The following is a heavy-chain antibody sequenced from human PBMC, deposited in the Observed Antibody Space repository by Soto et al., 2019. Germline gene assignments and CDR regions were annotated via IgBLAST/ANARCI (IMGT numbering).Heavy chain of an antibody. CDR3: AKRRGAGGHFDY. J-gene: IGHJ4*02. V-gene: IGHV3-23*01. D-gene: IGHD2-15*01. CDR2: ISSGGST. CDR1: GFTFTSYA. Sequence: PGGLLRLSCAASGFTFTSYAMGWVRQAPGKGLEWVSVISSGGSTYYADSVRGRFTISRDNSKDTLSLQMNSLRAEDTAVYYCAKRRGAGGHFDYWGQGALVT.